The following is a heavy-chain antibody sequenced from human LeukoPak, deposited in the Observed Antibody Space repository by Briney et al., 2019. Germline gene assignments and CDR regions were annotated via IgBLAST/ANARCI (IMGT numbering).Heavy chain of an antibody. J-gene: IGHJ4*02. CDR3: AGQGGFQQDY. Sequence: SETLSLTCAVSGGSISSSNWWSWVRQPPGKGLEWIGEIYHTGSTNYMPSLKSRVTISVDKSKNQFSLKLNSVTAADTAVYYCAGQGGFQQDYWGQGALVTVSS. D-gene: IGHD1/OR15-1a*01. CDR1: GGSISSSNW. CDR2: IYHTGST. V-gene: IGHV4-4*02.